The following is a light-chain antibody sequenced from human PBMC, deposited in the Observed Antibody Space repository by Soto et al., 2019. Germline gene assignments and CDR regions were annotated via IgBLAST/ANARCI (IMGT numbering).Light chain of an antibody. CDR1: QSVGSN. Sequence: DIMMTQSPATLSVSPGDRATLSCRASQSVGSNLAWYQQKPGQAPRLLIYGASTRATGIPARVSGSGSGTDFTLTISSLQSEDLAVYYCQQYNHWPRTFGQGTKLEIK. CDR2: GAS. V-gene: IGKV3-15*01. J-gene: IGKJ2*01. CDR3: QQYNHWPRT.